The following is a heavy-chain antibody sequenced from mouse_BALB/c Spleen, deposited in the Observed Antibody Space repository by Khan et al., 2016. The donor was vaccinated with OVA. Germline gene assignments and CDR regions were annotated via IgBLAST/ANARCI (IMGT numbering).Heavy chain of an antibody. Sequence: QVQLKESGAELARPGASVKMSCKASGYTFTTYTIHWVKQRPGQGLEWIGYIIPSNDYTNYNQKFKDRAKLTADKSSSTAYMQLSSLTSEDSAVYYCAREGAYYRSDGWFAYWGQGTLVTVSA. J-gene: IGHJ3*01. CDR3: AREGAYYRSDGWFAY. V-gene: IGHV1-4*01. CDR1: GYTFTTYT. D-gene: IGHD2-14*01. CDR2: IIPSNDYT.